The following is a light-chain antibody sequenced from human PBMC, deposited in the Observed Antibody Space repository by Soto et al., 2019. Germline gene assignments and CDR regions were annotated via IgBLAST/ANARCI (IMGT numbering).Light chain of an antibody. J-gene: IGLJ3*02. CDR2: TTR. V-gene: IGLV1-47*01. Sequence: QSVLTQPPSASGTPGQRVIVSCSGSNSNIGRNHVYWYQQLPGTAPKLLIHTTRARPSGVPDRFSGSKSGTSASLTISGQRSDDEADYYCATWDDGLNWVFGGGTKLTVL. CDR3: ATWDDGLNWV. CDR1: NSNIGRNH.